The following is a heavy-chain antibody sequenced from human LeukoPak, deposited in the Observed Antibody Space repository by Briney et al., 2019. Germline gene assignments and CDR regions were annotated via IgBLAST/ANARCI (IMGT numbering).Heavy chain of an antibody. CDR2: ISWNSGSI. CDR3: AKGYDSSGPFDY. V-gene: IGHV3-9*01. J-gene: IGHJ4*02. CDR1: GFTFDDYA. Sequence: PGRSLRLSCAASGFTFDDYAMHWVRQAPGKGLEWVSGISWNSGSIGYADSVKGRFTISRDNAKNSLYLQMNSLRAEDTALYYCAKGYDSSGPFDYWGQGTLVTVSS. D-gene: IGHD3-22*01.